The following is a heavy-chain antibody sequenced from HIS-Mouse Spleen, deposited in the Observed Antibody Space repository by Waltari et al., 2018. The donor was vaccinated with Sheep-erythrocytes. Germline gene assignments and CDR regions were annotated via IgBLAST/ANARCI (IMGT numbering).Heavy chain of an antibody. CDR2: IYSSGST. CDR3: ARVPPGYYDFWSGPTGPRWFDP. V-gene: IGHV4-39*07. CDR1: GGSISSSSYY. D-gene: IGHD3-3*01. J-gene: IGHJ5*02. Sequence: QLQLQESGPGLVKPSETLSLTCTVSGGSISSSSYYWGWIRQPPGKGLEWIGSIYSSGSTYYNPPLQSRVTISVDTSQNQFSLKLSSVTAADTAVYYCARVPPGYYDFWSGPTGPRWFDPWGQGTLVTVSS.